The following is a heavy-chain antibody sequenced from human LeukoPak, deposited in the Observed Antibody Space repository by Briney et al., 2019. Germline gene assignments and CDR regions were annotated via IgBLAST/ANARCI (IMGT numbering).Heavy chain of an antibody. D-gene: IGHD6-13*01. CDR2: IYYSGST. Sequence: SETLSLTCTVSGGSISSDYWSWIRQPPGKGLEWIGYIYYSGSTNYNPSLKSRVTISVDTSKNQFSLKLSSVTAADTAVYYCARGPIDYYSSRSDYRFDPWGQGTLVTVSS. J-gene: IGHJ5*02. CDR3: ARGPIDYYSSRSDYRFDP. V-gene: IGHV4-59*01. CDR1: GGSISSDY.